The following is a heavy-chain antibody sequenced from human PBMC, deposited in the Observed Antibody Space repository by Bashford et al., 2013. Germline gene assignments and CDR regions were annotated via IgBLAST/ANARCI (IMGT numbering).Heavy chain of an antibody. V-gene: IGHV1-69*06. J-gene: IGHJ5*02. CDR3: AVDIVVVPAAIQGWFDP. D-gene: IGHD2-2*02. Sequence: SVKVSCKASGGTFSSYAISWVRQAPGQGLEWMGGIIPIFGTANYAQKFQGRVTITADKSTSTAYMELSSLRSEDTAVYYCAVDIVVVPAAIQGWFDPGAREPWSPSP. CDR2: IIPIFGTA. CDR1: GGTFSSYA.